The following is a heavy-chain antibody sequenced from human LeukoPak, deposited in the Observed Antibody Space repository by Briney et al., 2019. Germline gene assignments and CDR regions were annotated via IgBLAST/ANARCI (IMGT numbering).Heavy chain of an antibody. J-gene: IGHJ6*02. CDR1: GFTFSSYG. CDR3: ARDRSSSSWYFYHGMDV. V-gene: IGHV3-33*01. CDR2: IWYDGSNK. Sequence: PGGSLRLSCAASGFTFSSYGMHWVRQAPGKGLEWVAVIWYDGSNKYYADSVKGRFTISRDNSRNTLYLQMNSLRAEDTAVYCCARDRSSSSWYFYHGMDVWGQGTTVTVSS. D-gene: IGHD6-13*01.